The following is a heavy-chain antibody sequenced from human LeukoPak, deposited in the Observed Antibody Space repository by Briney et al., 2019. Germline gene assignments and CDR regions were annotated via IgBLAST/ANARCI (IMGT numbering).Heavy chain of an antibody. CDR3: ATRNMTTVSP. Sequence: GGSLRLSCAASGFTFSDYYMSWLRQAPGKGLEWVSYISSSGSTIYYAGSVKGRFTISRDNAKNSLYLQMNSLRAEDTAVYYCATRNMTTVSPWGQGTLVTVSS. CDR2: ISSSGSTI. D-gene: IGHD4-17*01. J-gene: IGHJ5*02. V-gene: IGHV3-11*01. CDR1: GFTFSDYY.